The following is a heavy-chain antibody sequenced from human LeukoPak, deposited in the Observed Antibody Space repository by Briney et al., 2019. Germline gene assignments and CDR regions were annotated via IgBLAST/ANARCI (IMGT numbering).Heavy chain of an antibody. Sequence: SETLSLTCTVSGGSISSYYWSWLRQPPGKGLEWIRYIYYSGSTNYNPSLKSRVTISVDTSKNQFSLKLSSVTAADTAMYYCASLYCSSTSCYDYWGQGTLVTVSS. CDR1: GGSISSYY. V-gene: IGHV4-59*01. D-gene: IGHD2-2*01. CDR3: ASLYCSSTSCYDY. J-gene: IGHJ4*02. CDR2: IYYSGST.